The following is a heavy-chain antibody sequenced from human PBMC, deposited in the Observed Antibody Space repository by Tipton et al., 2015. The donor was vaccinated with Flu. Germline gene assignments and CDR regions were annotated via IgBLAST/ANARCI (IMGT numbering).Heavy chain of an antibody. Sequence: SLRLSCVVSGFTFTNYWMSWVRQAPGKGLEWVANIYKDGTEENYEASVKGRFTISRDNAKNSLYLQMNTLRVEDTAVYFCVRGGKFYYDTSGYPEDFWGRGTLVTVSS. J-gene: IGHJ4*02. CDR2: IYKDGTEE. CDR3: VRGGKFYYDTSGYPEDF. CDR1: GFTFTNYW. V-gene: IGHV3-7*01. D-gene: IGHD3-22*01.